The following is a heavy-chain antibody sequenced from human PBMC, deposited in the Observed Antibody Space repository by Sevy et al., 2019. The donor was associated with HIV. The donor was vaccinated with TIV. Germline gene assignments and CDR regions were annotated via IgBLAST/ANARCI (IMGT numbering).Heavy chain of an antibody. V-gene: IGHV3-21*01. Sequence: GGSLRLSCAASGFTFSSYSMNWVRQAPGKGLEWVSSISSSSSYIYYADSVKGRFTISRDNAKNSLYLQMNSLRAEDTAVYYCARDKDVVTMVRGVSPPHAFDIWGQRTMVTVSS. CDR2: ISSSSSYI. CDR3: ARDKDVVTMVRGVSPPHAFDI. CDR1: GFTFSSYS. J-gene: IGHJ3*02. D-gene: IGHD3-10*01.